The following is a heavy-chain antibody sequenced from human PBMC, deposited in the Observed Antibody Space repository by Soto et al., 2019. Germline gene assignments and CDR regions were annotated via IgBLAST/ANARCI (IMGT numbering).Heavy chain of an antibody. J-gene: IGHJ5*02. Sequence: ASVKVSCKASGYTFTSYGISWVRLAPGQGLEWMGWIIAYNGNTNYAQKLQGRVTMTTDTSTSTVYMELRSLRSDDTAVYYCASLRFLDYGYDPWGQGTLDTGSS. CDR3: ASLRFLDYGYDP. V-gene: IGHV1-18*01. CDR1: GYTFTSYG. D-gene: IGHD3-3*01. CDR2: IIAYNGNT.